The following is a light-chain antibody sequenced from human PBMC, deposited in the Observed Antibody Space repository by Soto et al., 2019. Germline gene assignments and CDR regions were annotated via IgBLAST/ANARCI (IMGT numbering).Light chain of an antibody. CDR2: EVS. Sequence: QSVLTRPASVSGSPGQSITISCTGTSSDVGGYNYVSWYQQHPGKAPKLMIYEVSNRPSGVSNRFFGSKSGNAASLTISGLQAEDEADYYCSSYTSRSSHYVFGTGTKVTVL. CDR1: SSDVGGYNY. V-gene: IGLV2-14*01. CDR3: SSYTSRSSHYV. J-gene: IGLJ1*01.